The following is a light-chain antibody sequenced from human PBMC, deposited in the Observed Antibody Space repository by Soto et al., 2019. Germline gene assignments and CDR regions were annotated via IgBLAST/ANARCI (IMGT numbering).Light chain of an antibody. CDR3: QQYGTSPYT. CDR1: QSVSGSY. J-gene: IGKJ2*01. Sequence: EIVLTQSPGTPSLSPGERATLSCRASQSVSGSYLAWYQQKPGQPPRLLIYGASSRATGIPDRLSGSGSGTDFTLTFSRLEPEDFAVYYCQQYGTSPYTFGQGTKLEIK. CDR2: GAS. V-gene: IGKV3-20*01.